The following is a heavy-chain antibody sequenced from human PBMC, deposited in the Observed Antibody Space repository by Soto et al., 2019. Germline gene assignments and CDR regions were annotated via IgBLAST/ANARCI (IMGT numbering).Heavy chain of an antibody. CDR3: ARGRYYDSSGYYYDWFDP. V-gene: IGHV3-53*01. CDR2: IYSGGST. J-gene: IGHJ5*02. Sequence: PGGSLRLSCAASVFTVSSNYMSWVRQAPGKGLEWVSVIYSGGSTYYADSVKGRFTISRDNSKNTLYLQMNSLRAEDTAVYYCARGRYYDSSGYYYDWFDPWGQGALVTVSS. CDR1: VFTVSSNY. D-gene: IGHD3-22*01.